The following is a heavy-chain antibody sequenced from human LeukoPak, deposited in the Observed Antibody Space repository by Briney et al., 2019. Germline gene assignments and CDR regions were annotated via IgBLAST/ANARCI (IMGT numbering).Heavy chain of an antibody. V-gene: IGHV1-69*04. J-gene: IGHJ5*02. CDR1: GGTFSSYA. Sequence: SVKVSCKASGGTFSSYAISWVRQAPGQGLEWMGRIIPILDIANYAQKFQGRVTITADKSTSTAYMELSSLRSEDTAVYYCARGDYGNNWFDPWGQGTLVTVSS. CDR3: ARGDYGNNWFDP. CDR2: IIPILDIA. D-gene: IGHD4-17*01.